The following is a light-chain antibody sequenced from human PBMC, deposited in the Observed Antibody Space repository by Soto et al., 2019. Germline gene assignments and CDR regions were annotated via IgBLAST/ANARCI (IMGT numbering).Light chain of an antibody. Sequence: TEPPSVNGSPARSSTNHYNRNSSDVGGYNYVSWYHHHPGKAPKLMIYDVSNRPSGVSNRFSGSKSGNTASLIISGLQAEDEADYYCSSYTSSSTLSTYVFGTGTKVTVL. CDR2: DVS. CDR1: SSDVGGYNY. CDR3: SSYTSSSTLSTYV. V-gene: IGLV2-14*03. J-gene: IGLJ1*01.